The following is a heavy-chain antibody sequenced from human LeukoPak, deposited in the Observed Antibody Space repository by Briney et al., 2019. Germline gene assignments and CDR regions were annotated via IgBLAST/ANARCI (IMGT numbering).Heavy chain of an antibody. CDR3: ARERVGSSWYFDY. CDR2: IKQDGSEK. Sequence: GGSLRLSCEASGFTFSSYWMTWVRQAPGKGLEWVANIKQDGSEKYYVDSVKGRFTISRDNAKNSLYLQMSSLRAEDTAVYYCARERVGSSWYFDYWGQGTLVTVSS. D-gene: IGHD6-13*01. CDR1: GFTFSSYW. V-gene: IGHV3-7*03. J-gene: IGHJ4*02.